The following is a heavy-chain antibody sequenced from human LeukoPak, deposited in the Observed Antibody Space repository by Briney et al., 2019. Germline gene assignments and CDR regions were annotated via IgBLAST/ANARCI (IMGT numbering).Heavy chain of an antibody. V-gene: IGHV3-23*01. CDR2: ISGSGGST. D-gene: IGHD2-15*01. Sequence: GGSLRLSRAASGFTFSSYAMSWVRQAPGKGLEWVSAISGSGGSTYYADSVKGRFTISRDNSKNTLYLQMNSLRAEDTTVYYCAKVATDIVVVVAASHFDYWGQGTLVTVSS. CDR1: GFTFSSYA. CDR3: AKVATDIVVVVAASHFDY. J-gene: IGHJ4*02.